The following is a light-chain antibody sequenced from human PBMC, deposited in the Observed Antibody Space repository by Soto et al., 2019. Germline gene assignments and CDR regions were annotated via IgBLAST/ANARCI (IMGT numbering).Light chain of an antibody. J-gene: IGLJ2*01. CDR1: SSNIGNNY. CDR2: DNK. Sequence: QSVLTQPPSVSAAPGQKVAISCSGSSSNIGNNYVSCYQQLPGTAPKLLIYDNKKRPSGIPDRFSGSKSGTSATLGITGLQTGDEADYYCGTWDNSLSAVVFGGGTQLTVL. CDR3: GTWDNSLSAVV. V-gene: IGLV1-51*01.